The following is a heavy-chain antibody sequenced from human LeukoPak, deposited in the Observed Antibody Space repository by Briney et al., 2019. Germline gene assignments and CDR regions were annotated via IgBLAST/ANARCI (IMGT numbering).Heavy chain of an antibody. CDR2: IKSTGDTT. J-gene: IGHJ4*02. V-gene: IGHV1-46*01. CDR1: GYTFTSYH. CDR3: VREDAHTYYFDF. D-gene: IGHD2-2*01. Sequence: ASVQVSCKTSGYTFTSYHMHWVRQAPGQGLEWVAIIKSTGDTTVYAQKFQGRVTVTRDTSASTVYMDLSSLSSEDTAVYYCVREDAHTYYFDFWGPGTLVTVSS.